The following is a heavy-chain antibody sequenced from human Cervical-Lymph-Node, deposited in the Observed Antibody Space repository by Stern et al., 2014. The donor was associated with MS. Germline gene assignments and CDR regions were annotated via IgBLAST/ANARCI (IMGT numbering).Heavy chain of an antibody. V-gene: IGHV3-33*01. CDR3: ASAYSSSHYYFDY. D-gene: IGHD6-13*01. CDR1: GFSFSRYA. Sequence: DQLVESGGGVVQPGRSLRLSCAASGFSFSRYAMHWVRQAPGKGLDWVALIWDDGSNPYYADSVTRRFTISRDNFKNTLYLQMNSLRAEDTAVYYCASAYSSSHYYFDYWGQGTLVTVSS. CDR2: IWDDGSNP. J-gene: IGHJ4*02.